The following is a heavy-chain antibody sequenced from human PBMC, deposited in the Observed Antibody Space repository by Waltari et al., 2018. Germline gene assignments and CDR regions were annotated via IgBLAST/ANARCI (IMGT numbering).Heavy chain of an antibody. CDR1: GGTFSSYA. CDR3: GREGPGRAAAGTSVGYFDY. Sequence: QVQLVQSGAEVKKPGSSVKVSCKASGGTFSSYAISWVRHAPGQGREWLGGIITILGIADYAQKFQGRVTSTAYESTSTAYMELSSLRSEDTAVYYCGREGPGRAAAGTSVGYFDYWGQGILVTGSS. CDR2: IITILGIA. D-gene: IGHD6-13*01. V-gene: IGHV1-69*04. J-gene: IGHJ4*02.